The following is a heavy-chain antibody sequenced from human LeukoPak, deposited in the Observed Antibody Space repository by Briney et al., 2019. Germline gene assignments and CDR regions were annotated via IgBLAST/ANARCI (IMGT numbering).Heavy chain of an antibody. CDR1: RGTFSSYA. V-gene: IGHV1-69*01. J-gene: IGHJ4*02. Sequence: SVKVSCKVSRGTFSSYAISWVRQAPGQGLEWMGGIIPIFGTANYAQKFQGRVTITADESTSTAYMELSSLRSEDTAVYYCARDDSSGYPTDYWGQGTLVTVSS. CDR3: ARDDSSGYPTDY. D-gene: IGHD3-22*01. CDR2: IIPIFGTA.